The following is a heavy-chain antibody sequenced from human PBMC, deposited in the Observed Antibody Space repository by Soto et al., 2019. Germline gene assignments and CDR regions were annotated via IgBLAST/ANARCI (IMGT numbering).Heavy chain of an antibody. CDR2: IHNSGGT. CDR3: ARGGCSSCRFDP. Sequence: QVQLQESGPGLVTPSGTLSLTCTVSGDSISSNYWSWIRQPPGKGLEGIGYIHNSGGTNYNPSLRSRVTISLDTSRNQFSLKVTSVTAADTALYYCARGGCSSCRFDPWGQGTLVTVSS. J-gene: IGHJ5*02. D-gene: IGHD6-6*01. V-gene: IGHV4-59*01. CDR1: GDSISSNY.